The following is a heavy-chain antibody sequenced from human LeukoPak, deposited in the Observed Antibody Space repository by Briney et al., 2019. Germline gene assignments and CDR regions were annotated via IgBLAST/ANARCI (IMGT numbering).Heavy chain of an antibody. D-gene: IGHD5-12*01. Sequence: PGGSLRLSCAVSGFTFADYAMHWVRPVAGRGLEWVSGINWNSDSIGYADSVKGRFTTSRDNAKNSLYLQMNSLRAEDTAFYYCAINGGGDSGYGNFDYWGQGTLVTVSS. J-gene: IGHJ4*02. V-gene: IGHV3-9*01. CDR1: GFTFADYA. CDR2: INWNSDSI. CDR3: AINGGGDSGYGNFDY.